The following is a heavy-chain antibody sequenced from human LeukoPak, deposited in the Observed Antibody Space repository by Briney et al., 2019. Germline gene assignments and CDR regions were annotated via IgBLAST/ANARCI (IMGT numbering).Heavy chain of an antibody. Sequence: SETLSLTCTVSGGSISSSSYYWGWIRQPPGMGLEYIGNIYYSGSTYYNPSLKSRVTISVDTSKNQFSLKLSSVTAADKAVYYCARLGEKIAAPPGYWGQGTLVTVSS. J-gene: IGHJ4*02. V-gene: IGHV4-39*01. CDR1: GGSISSSSYY. D-gene: IGHD6-6*01. CDR2: IYYSGST. CDR3: ARLGEKIAAPPGY.